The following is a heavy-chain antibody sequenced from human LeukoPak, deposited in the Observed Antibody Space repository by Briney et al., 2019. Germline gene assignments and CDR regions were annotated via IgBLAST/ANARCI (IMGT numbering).Heavy chain of an antibody. V-gene: IGHV4-59*01. CDR2: IYYTGST. J-gene: IGHJ4*02. CDR1: GDSISTYS. Sequence: KPSETLSLTCTVSGDSISTYSWTWIRQPPGKGLEWIGYIYYTGSTNYNPSLKSRVTIPVDTSKNQFSLTLSSVTAAETAVYYCARGHYGSGTGTYSHWGQGTLVTVSS. CDR3: ARGHYGSGTGTYSH. D-gene: IGHD3-10*01.